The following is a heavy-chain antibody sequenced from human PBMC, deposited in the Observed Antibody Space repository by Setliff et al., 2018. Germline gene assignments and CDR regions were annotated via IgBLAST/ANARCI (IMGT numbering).Heavy chain of an antibody. CDR1: GFPFSGSW. CDR3: ARDPEGGGFDI. CDR2: IRPDGSGN. V-gene: IGHV3-7*01. Sequence: GGSLRLSCAASGFPFSGSWMAWVRQAPGQGLEWVADIRPDGSGNFYVDSVRGRFAISRDNARNSLLLQMNSLRAEDTAVYYCARDPEGGGFDIWGQGALVTVSS. J-gene: IGHJ3*02. D-gene: IGHD2-15*01.